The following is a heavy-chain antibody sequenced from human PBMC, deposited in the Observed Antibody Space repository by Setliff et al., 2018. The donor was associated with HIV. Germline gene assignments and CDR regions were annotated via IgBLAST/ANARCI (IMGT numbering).Heavy chain of an antibody. V-gene: IGHV3-21*01. CDR2: ISSSSSYI. CDR3: ARGIAARPSNWYFDL. J-gene: IGHJ2*01. CDR1: GFTFGSYS. Sequence: GGSLRLSCAASGFTFGSYSMNWVRQAPGKGLEWVSSISSSSSYIYYADSVKGRFTISRDNAKNSLYLQMNSLRAEDTAVYYCARGIAARPSNWYFDLWGRGTLVTVSS. D-gene: IGHD6-6*01.